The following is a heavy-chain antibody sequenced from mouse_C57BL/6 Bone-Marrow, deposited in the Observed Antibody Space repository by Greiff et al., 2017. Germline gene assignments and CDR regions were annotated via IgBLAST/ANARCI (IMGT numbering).Heavy chain of an antibody. D-gene: IGHD1-1*01. Sequence: EVKLVESGGGLVQPGESLKLSCESNEYEFPSHDMSWVRKTPEKKLELVAAINSDGGSTYYPDTIERRFIISRDTTKKILYLQMSSLRSEDTALYYCGRHGNYGSSTWFAYWGQGTLVTVSA. CDR3: GRHGNYGSSTWFAY. V-gene: IGHV5-2*03. CDR1: EYEFPSHD. CDR2: INSDGGST. J-gene: IGHJ3*01.